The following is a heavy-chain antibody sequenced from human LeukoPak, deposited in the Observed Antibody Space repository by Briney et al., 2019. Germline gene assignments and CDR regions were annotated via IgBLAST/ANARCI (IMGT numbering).Heavy chain of an antibody. V-gene: IGHV3-30*01. CDR2: ISYDGSNK. CDR3: ARSNVEMITFGGGEDGAFDI. D-gene: IGHD3-16*01. CDR1: GFTFSSYA. Sequence: GGSLRLSCAASGFTFSSYAMHWVRQAPGKGLEWVAVISYDGSNKYYADSVKGRFTISRDNSKNTLYLQMNSLRAEDTAVYYCARSNVEMITFGGGEDGAFDIWGQGTMVTVSS. J-gene: IGHJ3*02.